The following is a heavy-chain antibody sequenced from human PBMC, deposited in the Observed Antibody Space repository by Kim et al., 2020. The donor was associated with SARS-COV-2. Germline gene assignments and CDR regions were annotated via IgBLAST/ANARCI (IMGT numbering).Heavy chain of an antibody. D-gene: IGHD1-26*01. J-gene: IGHJ4*02. CDR1: GFTFSSYA. Sequence: GGSLRLSCAASGFTFSSYAMHWVRQAPGKGLEWVAVISYDGSNKYYADSVKGRFTISRDNSKNTLYLQMNSLRAEDTAVYYCVRDPSGSYSLPDYWGQGTLVTVSS. V-gene: IGHV3-30*04. CDR3: VRDPSGSYSLPDY. CDR2: ISYDGSNK.